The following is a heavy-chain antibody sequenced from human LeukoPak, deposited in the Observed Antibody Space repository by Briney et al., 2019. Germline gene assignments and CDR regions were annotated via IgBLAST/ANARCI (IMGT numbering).Heavy chain of an antibody. V-gene: IGHV4-4*07. Sequence: PSETLSLTCTVSGGSISSYYWGWIRQPAGKGLEWIGRIYTSGSTNYNPSLKSRVTMSVDTSKNQFSLKLRSVTAADTAVYYCARESTVTDAFDIWGQGTMVTVSS. J-gene: IGHJ3*02. CDR2: IYTSGST. CDR1: GGSISSYY. D-gene: IGHD4-17*01. CDR3: ARESTVTDAFDI.